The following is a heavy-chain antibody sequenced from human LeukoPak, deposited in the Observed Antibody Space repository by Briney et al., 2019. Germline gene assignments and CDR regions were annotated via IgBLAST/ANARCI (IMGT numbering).Heavy chain of an antibody. CDR1: GYSFTSYG. V-gene: IGHV1-46*01. CDR3: ARVEQQLGAFDY. J-gene: IGHJ4*02. CDR2: INSSGGST. Sequence: ASVRVSCKASGYSFTSYGISWVRQAPGQGLEWMGIINSSGGSTNYAQKFQGRVTMTRDTSTSTVYMELSSLRSEDTAVYYCARVEQQLGAFDYWGQGTLVTVSS. D-gene: IGHD1/OR15-1a*01.